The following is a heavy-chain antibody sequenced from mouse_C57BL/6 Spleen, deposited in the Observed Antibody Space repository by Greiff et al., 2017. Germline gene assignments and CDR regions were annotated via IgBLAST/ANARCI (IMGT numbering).Heavy chain of an antibody. CDR1: GYTFTDYN. Sequence: EVQLQQSGPELVKPGASVKMSCKASGYTFTDYNMHWVKQSHGKSLEWIGYINPNNGGTSYNQKFKGKATLTVNKSSSTAYMELRSLTSEDSAVYYCARGAAVVGEFAYWGQGTLVTVSA. CDR3: ARGAAVVGEFAY. J-gene: IGHJ3*01. V-gene: IGHV1-22*01. CDR2: INPNNGGT. D-gene: IGHD3-3*01.